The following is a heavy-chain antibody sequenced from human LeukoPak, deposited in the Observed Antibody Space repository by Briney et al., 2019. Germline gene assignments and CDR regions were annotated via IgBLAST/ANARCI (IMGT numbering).Heavy chain of an antibody. J-gene: IGHJ4*02. Sequence: PSETLSLTCTVSGGSISSYYWGWIRQPPGKGLEWIGYIYYSGSTNYNPSLKSRVTISVDTSKNQFSLKLSSVTAADTAVYYCARDSSGYYRFDYWGQGTLVTVSS. CDR2: IYYSGST. D-gene: IGHD3-22*01. V-gene: IGHV4-59*01. CDR1: GGSISSYY. CDR3: ARDSSGYYRFDY.